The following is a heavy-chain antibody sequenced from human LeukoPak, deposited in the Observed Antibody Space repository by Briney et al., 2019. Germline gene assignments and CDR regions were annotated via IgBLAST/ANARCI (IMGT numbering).Heavy chain of an antibody. CDR3: AKGYYDSSAFDM. V-gene: IGHV3-30*02. Sequence: GGSLRLSCAASGFTFSNYGMDWVRQGPGKRLEWVAFIRYDGSNQYYTDSVKGRFTISRDNSKNTLFLQMNNLRAEDTAVYYCAKGYYDSSAFDMRGQGTMVTVSS. CDR2: IRYDGSNQ. D-gene: IGHD3-22*01. CDR1: GFTFSNYG. J-gene: IGHJ3*02.